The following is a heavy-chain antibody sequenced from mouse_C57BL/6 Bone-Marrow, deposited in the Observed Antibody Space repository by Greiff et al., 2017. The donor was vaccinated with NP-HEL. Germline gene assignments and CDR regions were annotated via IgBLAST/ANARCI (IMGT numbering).Heavy chain of an antibody. Sequence: EVQLVESGGGLVKPGGSLKLSCAASGFTFSSYAMSWVRQTPEKRLEWVATISDGGSYTYYPDNVKGRFTISRDNAKNNLYLQMSHLKSEDTAMYYCARVFITMDYRGQGTSVTVSS. CDR2: ISDGGSYT. J-gene: IGHJ4*01. D-gene: IGHD1-1*01. V-gene: IGHV5-4*01. CDR1: GFTFSSYA. CDR3: ARVFITMDY.